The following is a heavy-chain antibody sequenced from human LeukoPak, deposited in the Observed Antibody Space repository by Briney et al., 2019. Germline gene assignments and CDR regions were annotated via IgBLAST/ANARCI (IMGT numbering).Heavy chain of an antibody. CDR2: INPNSGGT. Sequence: ASVKVSCKASGYTFTGYYMHWVRQAPGQGLEWMGWINPNSGGTNYAQKFQGRVTMTRDTSISTAYMELSRLRSDDTAVYYCARVQSDFWSGWYFDLWGRGTLVTVSS. CDR1: GYTFTGYY. J-gene: IGHJ2*01. CDR3: ARVQSDFWSGWYFDL. V-gene: IGHV1-2*02. D-gene: IGHD3-3*01.